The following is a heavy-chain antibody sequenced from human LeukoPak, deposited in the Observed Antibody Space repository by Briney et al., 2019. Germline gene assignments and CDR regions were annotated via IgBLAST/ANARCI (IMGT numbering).Heavy chain of an antibody. J-gene: IGHJ6*02. CDR2: INPNSGGP. D-gene: IGHD3-3*01. V-gene: IGHV1-2*02. CDR3: ARDQFYGMDV. Sequence: GASVKVSCKASGYTFTGYDIHWVRQAPGQGLEWMGWINPNSGGPNYAQKFQGRVTMTRDTSITTAHMELSRLRPDDTAVYYCARDQFYGMDVWGQGTTVTVSS. CDR1: GYTFTGYD.